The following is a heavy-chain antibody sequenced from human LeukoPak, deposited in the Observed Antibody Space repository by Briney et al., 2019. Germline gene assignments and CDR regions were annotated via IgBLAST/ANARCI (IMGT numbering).Heavy chain of an antibody. D-gene: IGHD1-1*01. J-gene: IGHJ4*02. CDR1: GDSVSINSAT. Sequence: SQTLSLTCAISGDSVSINSATWNWIRQSPSRGLEWLGRTYYRSKWYNGYAVSVKSRITINPDTSKNQFSLQLNSVTPEDTAVYYCARAGDHWNDFNYWGQGTLVTVSS. CDR3: ARAGDHWNDFNY. V-gene: IGHV6-1*01. CDR2: TYYRSKWYN.